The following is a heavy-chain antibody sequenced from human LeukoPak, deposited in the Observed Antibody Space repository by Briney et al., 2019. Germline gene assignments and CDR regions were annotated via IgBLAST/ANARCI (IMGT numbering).Heavy chain of an antibody. CDR2: IHYSGNT. CDR3: ARDPVDQPYWFFDL. V-gene: IGHV4-59*01. CDR1: GGSISSYY. J-gene: IGHJ2*01. Sequence: SETLSLTCTVSGGSISSYYWSWIRQPPGKGLEWIGYIHYSGNTNYNPSLKSRVTISVDTSKNQFSLKLSSVTAADTAVYYCARDPVDQPYWFFDLWGRGTLVTVSS.